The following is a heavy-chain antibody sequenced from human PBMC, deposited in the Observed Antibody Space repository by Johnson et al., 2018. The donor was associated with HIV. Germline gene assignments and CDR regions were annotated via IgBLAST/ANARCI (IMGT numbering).Heavy chain of an antibody. V-gene: IGHV3-30*04. CDR2: ISDDGSNN. D-gene: IGHD6-13*01. CDR3: ARELGYSSSNDAFDI. J-gene: IGHJ3*02. Sequence: VQLVESGGGVVQPGRSLRLSCAASGFTFSSYAMHWVRQAPGKGLEWVAVISDDGSNNYYADSVKGRFTISRDNSKNTLYLQMNSLRAEDTAVYYCARELGYSSSNDAFDIWGQGTMVTVSS. CDR1: GFTFSSYA.